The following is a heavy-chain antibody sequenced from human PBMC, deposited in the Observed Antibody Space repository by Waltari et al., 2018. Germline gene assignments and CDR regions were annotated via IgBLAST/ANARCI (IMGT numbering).Heavy chain of an antibody. D-gene: IGHD3-10*01. V-gene: IGHV4-30-4*08. CDR3: ARGLPRVLLWFGDPGRFDP. CDR2: IYYSGST. Sequence: QVQLQESGPGLVKPSQTLSLTCTVSGGSISRGDYYWSWIRQPPGKGLEWIGYIYYSGSTYYNPSLKSRVTISVDTSKNQFSLKLSSVTAADTAVYYCARGLPRVLLWFGDPGRFDPWGQGTLVTVSS. J-gene: IGHJ5*02. CDR1: GGSISRGDYY.